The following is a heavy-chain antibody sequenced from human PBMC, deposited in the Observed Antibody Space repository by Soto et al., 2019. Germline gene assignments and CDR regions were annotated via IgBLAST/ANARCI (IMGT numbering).Heavy chain of an antibody. J-gene: IGHJ4*02. Sequence: GGSLRLSCAASGFTFSGSAIHWVRQASGKGLEWVGRIRSKANSYAIAYAVSVKGRFIISRDDSRNTAYLQMNSLKTEDTAVYYCARGVYDFWSGHPKGLDYWGQGTVVTVSS. D-gene: IGHD3-3*01. CDR1: GFTFSGSA. CDR2: IRSKANSYAI. V-gene: IGHV3-73*01. CDR3: ARGVYDFWSGHPKGLDY.